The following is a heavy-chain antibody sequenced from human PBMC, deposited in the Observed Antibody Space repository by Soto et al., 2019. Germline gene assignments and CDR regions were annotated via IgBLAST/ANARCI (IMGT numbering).Heavy chain of an antibody. CDR2: IWYDGSNK. CDR3: ARDRSSSRVFDY. D-gene: IGHD2-15*01. CDR1: GFTFSSYG. J-gene: IGHJ4*02. Sequence: SLRLSCAASGFTFSSYGMHWVRQAPGKGLEWVAVIWYDGSNKYYADSVKGRFTISRDNSKNTLYLQMNSLRAEDTAVYYCARDRSSSRVFDYWGQGTLVTVSS. V-gene: IGHV3-33*01.